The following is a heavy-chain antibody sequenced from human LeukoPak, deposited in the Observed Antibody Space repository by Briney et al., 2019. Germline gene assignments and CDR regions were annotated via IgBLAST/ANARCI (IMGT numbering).Heavy chain of an antibody. CDR2: ISSSSTI. J-gene: IGHJ4*02. V-gene: IGHV3-48*04. D-gene: IGHD3-3*01. CDR1: GFTFSSYS. CDR3: ARDTLTIFGVVNV. Sequence: PGGSLRLSCAASGFTFSSYSMNWVRQAPGKGLEWVSYISSSSTIYYADSVKGRFTISRDNAKNSLYLQMNSLRAEDTAVYYCARDTLTIFGVVNVWGQGTLVTVSS.